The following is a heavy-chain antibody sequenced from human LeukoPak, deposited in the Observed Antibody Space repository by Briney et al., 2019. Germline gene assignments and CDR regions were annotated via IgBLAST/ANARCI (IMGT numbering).Heavy chain of an antibody. CDR2: IYSGGTT. J-gene: IGHJ4*02. CDR3: ARETSLYYFDY. Sequence: PGGSLRLSCAASGFTVSSNYITWVRQAPGKGLECISVIYSGGTTYYADPVKGRFSISRDNSKNTLYLQMNSLRPEDTAVYFCARETSLYYFDYWGQGTLVTVSS. V-gene: IGHV3-66*02. CDR1: GFTVSSNY.